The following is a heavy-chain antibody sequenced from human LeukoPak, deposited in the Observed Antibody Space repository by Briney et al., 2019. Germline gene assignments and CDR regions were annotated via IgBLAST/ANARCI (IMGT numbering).Heavy chain of an antibody. CDR2: ISGSGGSI. Sequence: GGSLRLSCAASGFTFSSYAMSWVRQAPGKGLEWVSAISGSGGSIYYADSVKGRFTISRDNSKNPLYLQMNSLRAEDTAVYYCAKRELVLGSGRYFDYWGQGALVSVSS. CDR1: GFTFSSYA. J-gene: IGHJ4*02. V-gene: IGHV3-23*01. CDR3: AKRELVLGSGRYFDY. D-gene: IGHD6-6*01.